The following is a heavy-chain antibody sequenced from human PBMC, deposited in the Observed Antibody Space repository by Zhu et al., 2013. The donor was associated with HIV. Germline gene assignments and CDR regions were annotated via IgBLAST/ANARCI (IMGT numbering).Heavy chain of an antibody. CDR2: IYYSGNT. CDR1: GGSISSGDYY. CDR3: ARVFYCSGGSCYGDYFDY. Sequence: VQLQESGPGLVKPSQTLSLTCTVSGGSISSGDYYWNWIRQPPGKGLEWIGYIYYSGNTYYNPSLKSRVTISVDTSKNQFSLKLSSVTAADTAVYYCARVFYCSGGSCYGDYFDYWGQGTLVTVSS. J-gene: IGHJ4*02. V-gene: IGHV4-30-4*01. D-gene: IGHD2-15*01.